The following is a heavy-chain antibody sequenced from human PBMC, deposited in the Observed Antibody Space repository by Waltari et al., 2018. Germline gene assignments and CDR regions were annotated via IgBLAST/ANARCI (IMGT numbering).Heavy chain of an antibody. D-gene: IGHD3-22*01. Sequence: QVQLQESGPGLVKPSQTLSLTCTVSGGSISSGSYYWSWIRQPAGKGLEWIGYIYTSGSTNYNPARKSRVTISLDTSKNQFSLKLSSVTAADTAVYYCARAPSGYDSSGYYYVGWFDPWGQGTLVTVSS. J-gene: IGHJ5*02. CDR2: IYTSGST. CDR3: ARAPSGYDSSGYYYVGWFDP. CDR1: GGSISSGSYY. V-gene: IGHV4-61*09.